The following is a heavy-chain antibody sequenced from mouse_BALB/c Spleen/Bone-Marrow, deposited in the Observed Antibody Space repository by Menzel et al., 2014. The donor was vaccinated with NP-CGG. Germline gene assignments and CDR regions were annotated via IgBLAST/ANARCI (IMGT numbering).Heavy chain of an antibody. CDR3: ARWAFDAWFAY. CDR2: ILPGSGNT. J-gene: IGHJ3*01. V-gene: IGHV1-9*01. Sequence: QVQLQQSGAELMKPGASVKVSCKATGYTFSSYWIEWVKQRPGHGLEWIGEILPGSGNTNYNEKFKGKATFTADTSPNTAYMQLSSLTSEDSAVYYCARWAFDAWFAYWGQGTLVTVSA. CDR1: GYTFSSYW. D-gene: IGHD3-1*01.